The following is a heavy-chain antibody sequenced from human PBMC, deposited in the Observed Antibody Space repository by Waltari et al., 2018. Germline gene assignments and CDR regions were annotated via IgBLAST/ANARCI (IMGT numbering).Heavy chain of an antibody. Sequence: EVQLVQSGGGLVKPGGSLRLSCAASGITFSNVWMTWVRQAPGKGLEWVGQIKRKADGGTTDSAAPVKGRVTIARDDSKNTLYLQMDSLKADDTAVYYCATGSPKSAVVNFYWGQGTLVTVSS. CDR3: ATGSPKSAVVNFY. J-gene: IGHJ4*02. CDR2: IKRKADGGTT. D-gene: IGHD3-22*01. V-gene: IGHV3-15*01. CDR1: GITFSNVW.